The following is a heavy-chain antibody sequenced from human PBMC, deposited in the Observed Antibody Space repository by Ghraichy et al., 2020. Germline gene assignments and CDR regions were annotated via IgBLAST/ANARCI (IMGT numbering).Heavy chain of an antibody. V-gene: IGHV3-33*01. CDR3: ATPTGDWSY. CDR2: IWYDGSRE. J-gene: IGHJ4*02. D-gene: IGHD3-16*01. Sequence: LSLTCAASGFRFREYGMHWVRQAPGKGLQWVAGIWYDGSREYYADSVKGRFTISRDNSENTVSLQMNSLRAGDTAVYYCATPTGDWSYWGQGTMVTGAS. CDR1: GFRFREYG.